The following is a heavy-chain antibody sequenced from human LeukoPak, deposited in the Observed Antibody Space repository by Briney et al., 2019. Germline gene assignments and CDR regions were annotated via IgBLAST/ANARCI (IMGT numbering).Heavy chain of an antibody. D-gene: IGHD3-22*01. CDR3: ASGYYYDSSGYGQLDY. CDR2: INPNSGGT. V-gene: IGHV1-2*02. J-gene: IGHJ4*02. CDR1: GYTFTGYY. Sequence: ASVKVSRKASGYTFTGYYMHWVRQAPGQGLEWMGWINPNSGGTNYAQKFQGRVTMTRDTSISTAYMELSRLRSDDTAVYYCASGYYYDSSGYGQLDYWGQGILVTVSS.